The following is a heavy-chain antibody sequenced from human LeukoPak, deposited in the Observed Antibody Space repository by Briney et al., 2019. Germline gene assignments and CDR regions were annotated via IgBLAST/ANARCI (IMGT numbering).Heavy chain of an antibody. CDR1: GYSFTSYW. Sequence: GESLKISCKGSGYSFTSYWIGWVRQMPGKGLEWMGIIYPGDSDTRYSPSFQGQVTISADKSISTAYLQWSSLKASDTAMYYCARSSLPYDSRAIRVDWYFDLWGRGTLVTVSS. CDR3: ARSSLPYDSRAIRVDWYFDL. V-gene: IGHV5-51*01. CDR2: IYPGDSDT. D-gene: IGHD3-22*01. J-gene: IGHJ2*01.